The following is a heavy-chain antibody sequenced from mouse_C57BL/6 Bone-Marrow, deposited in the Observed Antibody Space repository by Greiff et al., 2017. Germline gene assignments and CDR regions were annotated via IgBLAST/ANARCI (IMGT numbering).Heavy chain of an antibody. CDR3: AKRYFEV. CDR2: IDPSDSYT. CDR1: GYTFTSYW. Sequence: QSCKASGYTFTSYWMQWVKQRPGQGLEWLGEIDPSDSYTNSNQKFKGKATLTVDTSSSTAYMQLSSLTSEDSAVYYCAKRYFEVRGTGTTVTV. J-gene: IGHJ1*03. V-gene: IGHV1-50*01.